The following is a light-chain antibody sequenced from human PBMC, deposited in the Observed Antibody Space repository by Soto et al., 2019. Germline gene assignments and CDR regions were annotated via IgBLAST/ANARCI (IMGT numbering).Light chain of an antibody. J-gene: IGKJ5*01. Sequence: DIQMTQSPSTLSASVGDRVTITCRASQSISSWLAWYQQKTGKAPKIMIYAGASLQSGGPPRFSGSGSWTDLILTISRLQPEDFSAYYCQKANSFPHTCGQGTRLEIK. CDR1: QSISSW. CDR3: QKANSFPHT. CDR2: AGA. V-gene: IGKV1-12*01.